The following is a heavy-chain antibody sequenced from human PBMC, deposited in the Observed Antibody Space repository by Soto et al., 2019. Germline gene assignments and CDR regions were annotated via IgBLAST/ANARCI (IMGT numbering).Heavy chain of an antibody. V-gene: IGHV3-53*02. J-gene: IGHJ6*02. Sequence: EVQVLATGGCLIQPGGSLRLSCAASGFTVNSNYMSWVRQAPGEGLQWVSITNTGGTTYYADSVKGRFTVSRDNSKKTLYLQMNSLRAEDTAVYYCAKGDGLILAVWGQGTTVSVSS. CDR3: AKGDGLILAV. CDR2: TNTGGTT. D-gene: IGHD1-26*01. CDR1: GFTVNSNY.